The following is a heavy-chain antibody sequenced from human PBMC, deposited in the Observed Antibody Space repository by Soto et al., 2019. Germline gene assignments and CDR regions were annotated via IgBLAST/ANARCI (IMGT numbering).Heavy chain of an antibody. CDR2: ISGSGAST. CDR3: GRDMDSSGYYVFDI. D-gene: IGHD3-22*01. V-gene: IGHV3-23*01. Sequence: GGSLRLSCAASGFTFRSYVMTWVRQAPGKGLEWVSVISGSGASTYFAASVKGRFTISRDNSKNTLYLQMNSLRADDTAVYYCGRDMDSSGYYVFDIWGQGTMVPVPS. J-gene: IGHJ3*02. CDR1: GFTFRSYV.